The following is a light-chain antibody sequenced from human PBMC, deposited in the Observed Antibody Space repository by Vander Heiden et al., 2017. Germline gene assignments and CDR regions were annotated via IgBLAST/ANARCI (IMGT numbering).Light chain of an antibody. CDR3: QQSYRTTREYT. Sequence: DIQVTQSPSSLSASVGDSVTITCRASQSITSYLNWYQQKPGKAPKLLIYAASTLQSDVPSRFSGSGSGTDFTLTISSLQPEDFATYYCQQSYRTTREYTFGQGTRLEIK. CDR2: AAS. CDR1: QSITSY. J-gene: IGKJ2*01. V-gene: IGKV1-39*01.